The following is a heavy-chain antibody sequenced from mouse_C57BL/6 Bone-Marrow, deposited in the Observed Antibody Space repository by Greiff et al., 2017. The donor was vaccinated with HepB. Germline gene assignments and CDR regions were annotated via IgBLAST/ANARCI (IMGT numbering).Heavy chain of an antibody. CDR3: TRCGYDEFDY. V-gene: IGHV1-15*01. CDR1: GYTFTDYE. J-gene: IGHJ2*01. D-gene: IGHD2-2*01. Sequence: QVQLKQSGAELVRPGASVTLSCKASGYTFTDYEMHWVKQTPVHGLEWIGAIDPETGGTAYNQKFKGKAILTADKSSSTAYMELRSLTSEDSAVYYCTRCGYDEFDYWGQGTTLTVSS. CDR2: IDPETGGT.